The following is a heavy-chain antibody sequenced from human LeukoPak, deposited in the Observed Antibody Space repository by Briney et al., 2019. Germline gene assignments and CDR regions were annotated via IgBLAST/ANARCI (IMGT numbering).Heavy chain of an antibody. J-gene: IGHJ3*02. D-gene: IGHD3-10*01. CDR3: ATVRLWAYDAFDI. CDR1: GFTFSTYS. CDR2: IGSNSNCI. V-gene: IGHV3-21*01. Sequence: PGGSLRLSCAASGFTFSTYSMNWVRQAPGKGLEWVSSIGSNSNCIYYADSVKGRFTISRDNAKNSLYLQMNSLRAEDTAVYYCATVRLWAYDAFDIWGQGTMVTVSS.